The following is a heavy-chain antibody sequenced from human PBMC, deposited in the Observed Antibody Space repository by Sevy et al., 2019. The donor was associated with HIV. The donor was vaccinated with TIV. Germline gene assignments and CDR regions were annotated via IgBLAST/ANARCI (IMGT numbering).Heavy chain of an antibody. J-gene: IGHJ6*03. CDR2: ISSSSSYT. D-gene: IGHD5-18*01. Sequence: GGSLRLSCAASGFTFSDYYMSWIRQAPGKGLEWVSYISSSSSYTNYADSVKGRFTISRDNAKNSLYLQMNSLRAEDTAVYYCARVCHTADRNYYYYMYVWGKGTTVTVSS. V-gene: IGHV3-11*06. CDR1: GFTFSDYY. CDR3: ARVCHTADRNYYYYMYV.